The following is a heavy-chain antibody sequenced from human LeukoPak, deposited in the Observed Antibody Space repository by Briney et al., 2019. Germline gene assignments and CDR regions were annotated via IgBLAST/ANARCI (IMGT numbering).Heavy chain of an antibody. CDR2: IYPQDSYT. V-gene: IGHV5-51*01. D-gene: IGHD4-23*01. J-gene: IGHJ4*02. Sequence: GESPKISCKGSGYSFTSYWIGWERQMPGKGLEWMGIIYPQDSYTRYSPSFQGQITTSDDKSISTAYLQWSSLKASDTAMYYCARRDGGYLDYWGQGNLFTVSS. CDR3: ARRDGGYLDY. CDR1: GYSFTSYW.